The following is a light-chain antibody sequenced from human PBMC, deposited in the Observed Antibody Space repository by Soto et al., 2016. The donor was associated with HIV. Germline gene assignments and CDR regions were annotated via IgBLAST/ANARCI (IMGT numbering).Light chain of an antibody. Sequence: DIQMTQSPSSLSASVGDRVTITCRASQSISSWLAWYQQKPGKAPKLLMYQASILESGVPSRFSGSGSGTEFTLTISSLQPDDSATYYCQQYISHSTFGQGTKVEI. CDR2: QAS. CDR1: QSISSW. CDR3: QQYISHST. V-gene: IGKV1-5*03. J-gene: IGKJ1*01.